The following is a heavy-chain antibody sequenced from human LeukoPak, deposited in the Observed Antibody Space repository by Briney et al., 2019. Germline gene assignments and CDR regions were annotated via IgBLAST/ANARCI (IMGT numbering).Heavy chain of an antibody. CDR2: INPTGSST. D-gene: IGHD5-18*01. Sequence: ASVKVSCKASGYSFTSHYMHWVRQAPGQGLEWLGLINPTGSSTLYAQKFQGRVTMTRDMSTTTDYMELSSLRSDDTAVYYCARDLDTAMVYFDYWGQGTLVTVSS. V-gene: IGHV1-46*01. J-gene: IGHJ4*02. CDR3: ARDLDTAMVYFDY. CDR1: GYSFTSHY.